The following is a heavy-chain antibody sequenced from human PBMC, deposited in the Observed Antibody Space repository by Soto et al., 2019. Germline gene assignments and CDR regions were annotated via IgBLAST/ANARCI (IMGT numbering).Heavy chain of an antibody. CDR3: ARRGPLQWGIAVAGTDPFDY. CDR1: GGSFSGYY. Sequence: SETLSLTCAVYGGSFSGYYWSWIRQPPGKGLEWIGEINHSGSTNYNPTLKSRVTISVDTSKNQFSLKLSSVTAADTAVYYCARRGPLQWGIAVAGTDPFDYWGQGTLVTVSS. V-gene: IGHV4-34*01. D-gene: IGHD6-19*01. J-gene: IGHJ4*02. CDR2: INHSGST.